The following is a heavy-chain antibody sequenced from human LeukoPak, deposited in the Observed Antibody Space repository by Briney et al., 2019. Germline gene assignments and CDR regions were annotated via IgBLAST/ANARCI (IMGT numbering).Heavy chain of an antibody. Sequence: AGSLSLSCAVSGFTISNNDMNWVRQAPGKGLEWVAYISSGQTIYYADSVKGRFTISRDNAKNSLYLQMNSLRADDTTIYFCARAYSSGWYNFDHWGQGTLVTVSS. J-gene: IGHJ4*02. V-gene: IGHV3-48*03. CDR3: ARAYSSGWYNFDH. CDR2: ISSGQTI. CDR1: GFTISNND. D-gene: IGHD6-19*01.